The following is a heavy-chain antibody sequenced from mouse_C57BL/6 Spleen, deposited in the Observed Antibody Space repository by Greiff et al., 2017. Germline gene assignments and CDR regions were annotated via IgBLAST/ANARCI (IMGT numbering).Heavy chain of an antibody. CDR3: ERKAYGNYDYYAMDY. Sequence: QVQLQQPGAELVKPGASVKMSCKASGYTFTSYWITWVKQRPGQGLEWIGDIYPGSGSTNYNEKFKSKATLTVDTSSSTAYMQLSSLTSEDSAVYDCERKAYGNYDYYAMDYWGQGTTVTVSS. V-gene: IGHV1-55*01. CDR1: GYTFTSYW. CDR2: IYPGSGST. D-gene: IGHD2-1*01. J-gene: IGHJ4*01.